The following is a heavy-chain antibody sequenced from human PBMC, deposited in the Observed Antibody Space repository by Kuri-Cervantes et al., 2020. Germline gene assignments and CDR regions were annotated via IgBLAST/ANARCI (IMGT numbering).Heavy chain of an antibody. Sequence: GGSLRLSRAASGLTFSSYAMSWVRQAPGKGLEWVSAISGSGGSTYYADSVKGRFTISRDNSKNTLYLQMNSLRAEDTAVYYCAKDMDPEYCSSTSCNWFDPWGQGTLVTVSS. CDR2: ISGSGGST. CDR3: AKDMDPEYCSSTSCNWFDP. V-gene: IGHV3-23*01. D-gene: IGHD2-2*01. CDR1: GLTFSSYA. J-gene: IGHJ5*02.